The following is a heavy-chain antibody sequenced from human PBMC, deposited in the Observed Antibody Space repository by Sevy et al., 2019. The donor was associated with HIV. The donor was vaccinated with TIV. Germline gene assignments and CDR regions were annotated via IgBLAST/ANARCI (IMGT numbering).Heavy chain of an antibody. CDR2: ISSSGSTI. V-gene: IGHV3-48*03. J-gene: IGHJ4*02. CDR1: GFTFSSYE. D-gene: IGHD3-22*01. Sequence: GGSLRLSCAASGFTFSSYEMKWVRQAPGKGLEWVSYISSSGSTIYYADSVKGRFTISRDNAKNSLYLQMNSLRAEDTAVYYCARDSSPTDSSGYCWGQGTLVTVSS. CDR3: ARDSSPTDSSGYC.